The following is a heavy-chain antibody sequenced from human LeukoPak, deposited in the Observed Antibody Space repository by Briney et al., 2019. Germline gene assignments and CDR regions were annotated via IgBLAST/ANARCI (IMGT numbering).Heavy chain of an antibody. CDR1: GFTFTNYT. D-gene: IGHD5-12*01. CDR3: AREDIVATMTFDY. Sequence: GGSLRLSCAASGFTFTNYTMNWVRQAPGKGLEWVSSISSSSSYLYYADSVKGRFTISRDNAKSSLYLQMNSLRAEDTAVFYCAREDIVATMTFDYWGQGILVTVSS. CDR2: ISSSSSYL. J-gene: IGHJ4*02. V-gene: IGHV3-21*01.